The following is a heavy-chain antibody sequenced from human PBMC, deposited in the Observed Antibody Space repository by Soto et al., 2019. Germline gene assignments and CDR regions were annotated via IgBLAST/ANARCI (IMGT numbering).Heavy chain of an antibody. V-gene: IGHV4-39*01. CDR1: GGSISSCSYY. D-gene: IGHD2-21*02. CDR2: IFYSGST. CDR3: ARQVVTASSPMYYFDY. J-gene: IGHJ4*02. Sequence: QLQLQESGPGLVKPSEPLSLTCTVSGGSISSCSYYGGWIRQPPGKGLEWIGSIFYSGSTYYIPSLRSRVTIPVDTSNSQFSLKLSSVTAADTAIYYCARQVVTASSPMYYFDYWGQGTLVTVSS.